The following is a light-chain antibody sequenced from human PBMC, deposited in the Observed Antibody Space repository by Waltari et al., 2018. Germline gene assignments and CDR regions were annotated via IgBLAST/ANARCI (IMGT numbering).Light chain of an antibody. Sequence: EIVLTQSPATLSMSPGERVTLSCRASQSVGSDLAWYQQKPGQAPRLLINDASNRATGIPARFSGSGSGTDFTLTISSLESEDFAVYYCQNRRKWPPVFTFGPGTKVEIK. V-gene: IGKV3-11*01. CDR2: DAS. CDR1: QSVGSD. J-gene: IGKJ3*01. CDR3: QNRRKWPPVFT.